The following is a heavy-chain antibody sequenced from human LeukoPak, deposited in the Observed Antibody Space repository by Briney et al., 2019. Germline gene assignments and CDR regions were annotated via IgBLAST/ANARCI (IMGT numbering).Heavy chain of an antibody. Sequence: GGSLRLSCAASGATFSSYAMSWVRQAPGKGLEWVSAISGSGGDTDYADSVKGRFTISRDNSKNTLYMQMSSLRAEDTAVYYCAKTRSIAAQIQYFGLDVWGQGTTVTVSS. CDR3: AKTRSIAAQIQYFGLDV. CDR2: ISGSGGDT. D-gene: IGHD6-6*01. J-gene: IGHJ6*02. V-gene: IGHV3-23*01. CDR1: GATFSSYA.